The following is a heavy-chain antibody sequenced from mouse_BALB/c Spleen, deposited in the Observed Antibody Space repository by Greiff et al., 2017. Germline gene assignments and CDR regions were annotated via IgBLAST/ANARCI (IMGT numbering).Heavy chain of an antibody. CDR3: AREDYYGSFFDY. Sequence: QVQLQQSAAELARPGASVKMSCKASGYTFTSYTMHWVKQRPGQGLEWIGYINPSSGYTEYNQKFKDKTTLTADKSSSTADMQLSSLTSEDSAVYYCAREDYYGSFFDYWGQGTTLTVSS. CDR2: INPSSGYT. CDR1: GYTFTSYT. D-gene: IGHD1-1*01. J-gene: IGHJ2*01. V-gene: IGHV1-4*02.